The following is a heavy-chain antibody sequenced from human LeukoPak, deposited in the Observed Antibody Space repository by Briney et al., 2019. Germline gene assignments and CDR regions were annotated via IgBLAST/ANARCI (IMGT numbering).Heavy chain of an antibody. CDR2: INHSGST. D-gene: IGHD6-19*01. CDR3: ARLGRSSKLDY. J-gene: IGHJ4*02. V-gene: IGHV4-34*01. Sequence: PSETLSLTCAVYGGSFSGYQWSWIRQPPGKGLEWIGEINHSGSTNYNPSLKSRVTISVDTSKNQFSLKLSSVTAADTAVYYCARLGRSSKLDYWGQGTLVTVSS. CDR1: GGSFSGYQ.